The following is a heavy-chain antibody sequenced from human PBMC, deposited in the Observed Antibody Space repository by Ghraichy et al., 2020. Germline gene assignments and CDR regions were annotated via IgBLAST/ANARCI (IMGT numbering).Heavy chain of an antibody. D-gene: IGHD6-19*01. J-gene: IGHJ6*02. CDR3: ARDLGSGWYSYYYYGMDV. V-gene: IGHV1-18*01. Sequence: ASVKVSCKASGYTFTSYGISWVRQAPGQGLEWMGWISAYNGNTNYAQKLQGRVTMTTDTSTSTAYMELRSLRSDDTAVYYCARDLGSGWYSYYYYGMDVWGQGTTVTVSS. CDR1: GYTFTSYG. CDR2: ISAYNGNT.